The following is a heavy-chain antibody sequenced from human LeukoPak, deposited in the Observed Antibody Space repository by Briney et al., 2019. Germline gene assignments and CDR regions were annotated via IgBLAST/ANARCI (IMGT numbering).Heavy chain of an antibody. CDR1: GGSISSYY. J-gene: IGHJ4*02. V-gene: IGHV4-59*01. D-gene: IGHD3-22*01. CDR2: IYYSGST. Sequence: PSETLSLTCTVSGGSISSYYWNWIRQPPGKGLEWIGYIYYSGSTNYNPSLKSRVTISVDTSKNQFSLKLSSVTAADTAVYYCARDGSPYYYDSSGYPSVIFDYWGQGTLVTVSS. CDR3: ARDGSPYYYDSSGYPSVIFDY.